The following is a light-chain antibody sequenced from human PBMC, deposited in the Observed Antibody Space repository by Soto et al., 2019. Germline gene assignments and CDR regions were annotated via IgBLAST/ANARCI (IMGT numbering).Light chain of an antibody. CDR1: QGLVSSDGNTY. V-gene: IGKV2-30*01. CDR3: VHGTLWLPAWT. J-gene: IGKJ1*01. Sequence: DVVLTQSPLSLPVTLGQPASISCRSSQGLVSSDGNTYLNWFQQRPGQSPRRLNYKVSNRDPGVPDRFSGSGSGTDFTLRISRVEAEDVAIYYCVHGTLWLPAWTFGQGTKVDIK. CDR2: KVS.